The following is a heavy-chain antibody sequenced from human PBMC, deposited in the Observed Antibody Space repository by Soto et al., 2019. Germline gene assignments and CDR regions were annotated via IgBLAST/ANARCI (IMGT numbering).Heavy chain of an antibody. J-gene: IGHJ4*02. CDR1: GGSFSGYY. Sequence: SETLSLTCAVYGGSFSGYYWSWIRQPPGKGLEWIGEINHSGSTNYNPSLKSRVTISVDTSKNQFSLKLSSVTAADTAVYYCARGGPPYYDYVWGSYRNYFDYWGQGTLVT. CDR3: ARGGPPYYDYVWGSYRNYFDY. D-gene: IGHD3-16*02. V-gene: IGHV4-34*01. CDR2: INHSGST.